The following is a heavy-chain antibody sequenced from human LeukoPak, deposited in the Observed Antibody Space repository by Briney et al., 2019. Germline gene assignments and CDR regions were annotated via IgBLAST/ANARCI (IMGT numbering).Heavy chain of an antibody. V-gene: IGHV3-30*03. CDR2: ISYDGSNK. CDR3: ARDWSGDYYGSGSSRWFDY. J-gene: IGHJ4*02. CDR1: GFIFSSFG. Sequence: PGRSLRLSCVVSGFIFSSFGMHWVRQAPGKGLEWVAFISYDGSNKYHADSVKGRLTISRDNAKNSLYLQMNSLRAEDTAVYYCARDWSGDYYGSGSSRWFDYWGQGTLVTVSS. D-gene: IGHD3-10*01.